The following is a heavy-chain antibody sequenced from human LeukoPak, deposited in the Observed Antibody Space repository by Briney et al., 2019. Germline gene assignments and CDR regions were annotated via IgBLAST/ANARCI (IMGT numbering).Heavy chain of an antibody. CDR3: ARSRIQLWNSPFDY. J-gene: IGHJ4*02. D-gene: IGHD5-18*01. CDR1: GVSVNRGTFF. CDR2: ISNSGST. Sequence: SETLSLTCAVSGVSVNRGTFFWTWIRKPPGKGLEWIGYISNSGSTNYHPSLKSRVTISSDTSKTQFTLKLSSVTAADTAVYYCARSRIQLWNSPFDYWGQGTLVTVSS. V-gene: IGHV4-61*01.